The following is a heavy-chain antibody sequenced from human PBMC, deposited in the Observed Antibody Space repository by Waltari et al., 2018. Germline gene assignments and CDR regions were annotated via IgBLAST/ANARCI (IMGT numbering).Heavy chain of an antibody. CDR3: ARGYSSSWPHYYYYYMDV. CDR1: GYTFTGYY. CDR2: INPNSGGT. J-gene: IGHJ6*03. Sequence: QVQLVQSGAEVKKPGASVKVSCMASGYTFTGYYTHWVRQAPGQGLEWMGWINPNSGGTNYAQKFQGRVTMTRDTSISTAYMELSRLRSDDTAVYYCARGYSSSWPHYYYYYMDVWGKGTTVTVSS. V-gene: IGHV1-2*02. D-gene: IGHD6-6*01.